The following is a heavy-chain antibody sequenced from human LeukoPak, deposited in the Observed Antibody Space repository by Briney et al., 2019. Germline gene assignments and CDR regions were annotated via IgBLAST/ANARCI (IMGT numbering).Heavy chain of an antibody. J-gene: IGHJ4*02. CDR2: IYPGDSDT. D-gene: IGHD3-22*01. CDR3: ASNYYDSSGYYPLDY. Sequence: GESLKISCKGSGYSFTSYWIGWVRQMPGKGLEWMGIIYPGDSDTRYGPSFQGQVTISADKSISTAYLQWSSLKASDTAMYYCASNYYDSSGYYPLDYWGQGTLVTVSS. CDR1: GYSFTSYW. V-gene: IGHV5-51*01.